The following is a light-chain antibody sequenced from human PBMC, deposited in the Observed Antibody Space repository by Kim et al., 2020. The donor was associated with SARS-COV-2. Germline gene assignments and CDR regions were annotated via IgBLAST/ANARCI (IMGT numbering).Light chain of an antibody. Sequence: GQRVTITCSGSSSNIGSNTVNWCQQLPGTAPKPLIYSNNRRPSGVPDRFSGSKSGTSASLAISGLQSEDEADYCCAAWDDSLNGWVFGGGTKLTVL. CDR1: SSNIGSNT. V-gene: IGLV1-44*01. CDR2: SNN. J-gene: IGLJ3*02. CDR3: AAWDDSLNGWV.